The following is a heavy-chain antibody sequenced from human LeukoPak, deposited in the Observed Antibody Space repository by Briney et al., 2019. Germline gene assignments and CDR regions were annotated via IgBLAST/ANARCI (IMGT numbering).Heavy chain of an antibody. D-gene: IGHD5-18*01. J-gene: IGHJ4*02. CDR2: IIPIFGTA. Sequence: ASVKVSCKASGGTFSSYAISWVRQAPGQGLEWMGGIIPIFGTANYAQKFQGRVTITADESTSTAYMELSSLRSEDTAVYYCARVRRKYSYVGYFDYWGQGTLVTVPS. V-gene: IGHV1-69*13. CDR1: GGTFSSYA. CDR3: ARVRRKYSYVGYFDY.